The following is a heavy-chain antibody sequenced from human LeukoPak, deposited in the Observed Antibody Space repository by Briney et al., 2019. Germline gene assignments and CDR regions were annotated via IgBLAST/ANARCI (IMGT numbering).Heavy chain of an antibody. Sequence: SVKVSCKASGATFSDYALNWVRQAPGQGLEWMGVFIPILGTANSTQKFHDRLTITADRSTNTAYMELSSLRSEDTAVYFCAAIPVFGVVLHQEPVWGKGTTVTVSS. CDR3: AAIPVFGVVLHQEPV. J-gene: IGHJ6*04. CDR1: GATFSDYA. CDR2: FIPILGTA. D-gene: IGHD3-3*01. V-gene: IGHV1-69*10.